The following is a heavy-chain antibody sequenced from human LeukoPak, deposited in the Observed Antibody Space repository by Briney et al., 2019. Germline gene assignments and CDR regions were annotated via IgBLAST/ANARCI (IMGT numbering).Heavy chain of an antibody. D-gene: IGHD2-2*01. CDR2: ISGSGGST. CDR3: ARARCSSTSCYFVTFNWFDP. Sequence: PGGSLRLSCAASGFTFSSYAMSWVRQAPGKGLEWVSAISGSGGSTYYADSVKGRFTISRDNSKNTLYLQMNSLRAEDTAVYYCARARCSSTSCYFVTFNWFDPWGQGTLVTVSS. CDR1: GFTFSSYA. V-gene: IGHV3-23*01. J-gene: IGHJ5*02.